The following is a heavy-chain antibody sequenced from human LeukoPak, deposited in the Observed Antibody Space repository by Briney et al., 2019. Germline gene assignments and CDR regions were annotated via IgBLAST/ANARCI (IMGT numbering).Heavy chain of an antibody. CDR3: ARDRGWLQYIDY. Sequence: GGSLRLSSAASGFGDYGMSWVRQAPGKGLEWVSSINWNGGNTAYADSVKGRFTISRDTAKDSLYLQLNSLRAEDTALYYCARDRGWLQYIDYWGQGTLVTVSS. CDR2: INWNGGNT. J-gene: IGHJ4*02. CDR1: GFGDYG. V-gene: IGHV3-20*04. D-gene: IGHD5-24*01.